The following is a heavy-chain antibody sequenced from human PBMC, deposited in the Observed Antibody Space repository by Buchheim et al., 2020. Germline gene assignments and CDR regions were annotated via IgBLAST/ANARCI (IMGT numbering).Heavy chain of an antibody. CDR2: INHSGST. J-gene: IGHJ4*02. Sequence: QLQLQESGPGLVKPSETLSLTCAVYGGSFSGYYWSWIRQPPGKGLEWIGEINHSGSTNYNPSLKSRVTISVDTSKNQFSLKLSSVTAADTAVYYCASRLHFYYGDYVRYWGQGTL. V-gene: IGHV4-34*01. CDR1: GGSFSGYY. CDR3: ASRLHFYYGDYVRY. D-gene: IGHD4-17*01.